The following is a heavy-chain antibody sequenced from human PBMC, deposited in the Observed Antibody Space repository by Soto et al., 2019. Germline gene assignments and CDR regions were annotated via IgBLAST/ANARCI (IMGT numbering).Heavy chain of an antibody. V-gene: IGHV4-59*08. J-gene: IGHJ6*04. CDR2: IYYSGST. D-gene: IGHD3-16*02. CDR1: GGSISSYY. CDR3: AGHPPYRVGMGV. Sequence: QVQLQESGPGQVKPSETLSLTCTVSGGSISSYYWSWFRQPPGRGLEWIGYIYYSGSTSYSPSLKSRVTLAVEPSKNQFSLLLSSVTGADTAMYCCAGHPPYRVGMGVRGEGATVTVFS.